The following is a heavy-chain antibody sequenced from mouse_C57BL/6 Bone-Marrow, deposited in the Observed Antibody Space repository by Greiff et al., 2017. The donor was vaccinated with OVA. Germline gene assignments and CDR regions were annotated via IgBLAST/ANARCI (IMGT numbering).Heavy chain of an antibody. CDR1: GYTFPSYG. J-gene: IGHJ1*03. CDR2: IYPRSVNN. CDR3: ARMRYWRYFDV. Sequence: VQRVESGAELARPGASVKLSCKASGYTFPSYGISWVKQSTGQGLEWIGEIYPRSVNNYYNEKFKGKATLTADKSSSTAYMELRSLTSEDSAVYFCARMRYWRYFDVWGTGTTVTVSS. D-gene: IGHD2-14*01. V-gene: IGHV1-81*01.